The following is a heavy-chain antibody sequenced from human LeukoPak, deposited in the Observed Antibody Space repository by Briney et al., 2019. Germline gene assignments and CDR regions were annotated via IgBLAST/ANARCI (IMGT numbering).Heavy chain of an antibody. CDR2: INHSGST. V-gene: IGHV4-34*01. J-gene: IGHJ4*02. CDR3: ATASGYLPFDS. CDR1: GGSFSGYY. Sequence: SETLSLTCAVYGGSFSGYYWSWIRQPPGKGLEWIGEINHSGSTNDNPSLKIRVTISGDTSKNQFSLKLSSVAAADTAVYYCATASGYLPFDSCGEGTLVTVSS. D-gene: IGHD3-3*01.